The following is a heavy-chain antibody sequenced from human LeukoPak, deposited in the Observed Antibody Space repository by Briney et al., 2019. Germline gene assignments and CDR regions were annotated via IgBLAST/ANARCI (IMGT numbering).Heavy chain of an antibody. CDR2: INPNSGGT. CDR3: ARLYSSSWTFDY. CDR1: GYTFTGYY. V-gene: IGHV1-2*06. Sequence: ASVKVSCKASGYTFTGYYMHWVRQAPGQGLEWMGRINPNSGGTNSAQKFQGRVTMTRDTSISTAYMELSRLRSDDTAVYYCARLYSSSWTFDYWGQGTLVTVSS. J-gene: IGHJ4*02. D-gene: IGHD6-13*01.